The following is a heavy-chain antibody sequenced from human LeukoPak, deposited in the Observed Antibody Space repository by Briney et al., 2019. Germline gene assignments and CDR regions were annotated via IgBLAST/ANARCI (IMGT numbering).Heavy chain of an antibody. D-gene: IGHD3-3*01. Sequence: SETLSLTCSVSGDSISSPHYFWTWLRPPPGEGLAWIGYISYSGSTFYNPSLKSRVSMSVDTSNNQFSLKLNSVTAADTAVFYCARYLPSCLRSGYLLWGQGTLVIVSS. CDR2: ISYSGST. CDR3: ARYLPSCLRSGYLL. V-gene: IGHV4-30-4*01. J-gene: IGHJ4*02. CDR1: GDSISSPHYF.